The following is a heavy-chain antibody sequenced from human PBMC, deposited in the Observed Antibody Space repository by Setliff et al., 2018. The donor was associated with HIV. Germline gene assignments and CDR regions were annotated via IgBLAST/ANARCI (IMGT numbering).Heavy chain of an antibody. Sequence: ASVMVSCKASGYTFSRYDVTWVRQAPGQRLEGMGVVSGHNGDTKYPQKFQGRVTMTTDTSTSTAYMELRSLGSDDTAVYYCARDGFSPGYSSGWSDYWGQGRLGTVSS. V-gene: IGHV1-18*01. CDR3: ARDGFSPGYSSGWSDY. CDR1: GYTFSRYD. J-gene: IGHJ4*02. D-gene: IGHD6-19*01. CDR2: VSGHNGDT.